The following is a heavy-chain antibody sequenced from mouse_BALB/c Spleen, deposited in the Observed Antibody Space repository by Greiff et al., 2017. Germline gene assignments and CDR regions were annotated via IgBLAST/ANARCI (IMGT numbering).Heavy chain of an antibody. J-gene: IGHJ4*01. CDR1: GFTFSSYT. CDR2: ISSGGSYT. V-gene: IGHV5-6-4*01. Sequence: EVNLVESGGGLVKPGGSLKLSCAASGFTFSSYTMSWVRQTPEKRLEWVATISSGGSYTYYPDSVKGRFTISRDNAKNTLYLQMSSLKSEDTAMYYCTRDLPYAMDYWGQGTSVTVSS. CDR3: TRDLPYAMDY.